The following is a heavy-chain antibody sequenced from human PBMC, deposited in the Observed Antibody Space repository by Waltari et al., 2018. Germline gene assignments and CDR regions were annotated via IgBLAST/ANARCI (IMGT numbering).Heavy chain of an antibody. CDR1: GFTFSSSW. D-gene: IGHD3-10*01. J-gene: IGHJ4*02. CDR2: IKQDGSEK. Sequence: EVQLVESGGGLVQPGGSLRLSCAASGFTFSSSWMSWVRQAPGKGLEWVANIKQDGSEKYYVDSVKGRFTISRDNAKNSLYLQMNSLRAEDTAVYYCASLYYYGSGTHLYWGQGTLVTVSS. CDR3: ASLYYYGSGTHLY. V-gene: IGHV3-7*01.